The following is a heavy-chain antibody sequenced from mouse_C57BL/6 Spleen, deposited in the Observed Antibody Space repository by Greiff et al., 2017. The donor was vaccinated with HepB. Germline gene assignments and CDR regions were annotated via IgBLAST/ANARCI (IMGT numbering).Heavy chain of an antibody. V-gene: IGHV1S81*02. J-gene: IGHJ2*01. CDR3: ARMKEVVATYVAY. D-gene: IGHD1-1*01. Sequence: QVQLQQPGAELVKAGASVKMSCKASGYTFTSYWMHWVKQRLGQGLEWFAETNPTNGRTYYNEKFKSKATLTVDKSSSTAYMLLSGPTFEDSAVYYSARMKEVVATYVAYWGEGKTLTGSS. CDR1: GYTFTSYW. CDR2: TNPTNGRT.